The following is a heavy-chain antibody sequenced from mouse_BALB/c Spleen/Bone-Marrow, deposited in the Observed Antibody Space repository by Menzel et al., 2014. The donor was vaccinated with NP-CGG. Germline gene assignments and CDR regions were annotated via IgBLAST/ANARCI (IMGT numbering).Heavy chain of an antibody. CDR3: AREGDYSLYAMDY. J-gene: IGHJ4*01. CDR2: IWGDGST. Sequence: VKLQESGPGLVAPSQSLSITCTVSGFSLTGYGVNWVRQPPGKGLEWLGMIWGDGSTDYNSALKSRLSISKDNSKSQVFLKMNSLQTDDTARYYCAREGDYSLYAMDYWGQGTSVTVSS. CDR1: GFSLTGYG. D-gene: IGHD1-1*01. V-gene: IGHV2-6-7*01.